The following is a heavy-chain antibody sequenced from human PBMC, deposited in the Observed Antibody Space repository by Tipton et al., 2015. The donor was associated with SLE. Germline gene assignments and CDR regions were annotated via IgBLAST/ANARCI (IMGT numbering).Heavy chain of an antibody. V-gene: IGHV4-61*09. CDR2: IYRDGSA. J-gene: IGHJ5*02. CDR1: GGSVTSGSYY. Sequence: TLSLTCTVSGGSVTSGSYYWCWTRQPAGKGLEWLGHIYRDGSANYNPSFQSRVTILLDTSKNQFSLKLNSVTPADTAVYYFARDRYAGYDPLYNWFDPWGQGTLVTVSS. D-gene: IGHD5-12*01. CDR3: ARDRYAGYDPLYNWFDP.